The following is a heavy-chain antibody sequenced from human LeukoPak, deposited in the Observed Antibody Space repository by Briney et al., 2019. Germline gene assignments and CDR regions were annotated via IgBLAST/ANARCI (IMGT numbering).Heavy chain of an antibody. CDR3: ARVSVAGGEGYYYYGMDV. V-gene: IGHV4-59*01. Sequence: SETLSLTCTVSGGSISSYYWSWIRQPPGKGLEWIGYIYDSGSTNYNPSLKSRVTISVDTSKNQFSLKLSSVTAADTAVYYCARVSVAGGEGYYYYGMDVWGQGTTVTVSS. J-gene: IGHJ6*02. CDR2: IYDSGST. CDR1: GGSISSYY. D-gene: IGHD6-19*01.